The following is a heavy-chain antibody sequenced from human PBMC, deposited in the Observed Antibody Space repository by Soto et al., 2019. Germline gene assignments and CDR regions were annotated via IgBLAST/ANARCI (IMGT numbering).Heavy chain of an antibody. CDR1: GFTFNHYA. V-gene: IGHV3-23*01. J-gene: IGHJ6*02. Sequence: GGSLRLSCTASGFTFNHYAMSWVRQAPGKGLEWVSAVSGRGGSTKYADSVKGRFIISRDNSNSTLYLQMDSLRGEDTAVYYCAKDSKVTTYTYFYYYGLDVWGQGTTVTVSS. D-gene: IGHD4-17*01. CDR3: AKDSKVTTYTYFYYYGLDV. CDR2: VSGRGGST.